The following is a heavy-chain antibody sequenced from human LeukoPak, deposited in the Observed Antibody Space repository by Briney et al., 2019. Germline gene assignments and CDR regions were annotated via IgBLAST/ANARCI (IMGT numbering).Heavy chain of an antibody. V-gene: IGHV4-61*02. J-gene: IGHJ4*02. Sequence: PSETLSLTCTVSGGSISSGSYYWSWIRQPAGKGLEWIGRIYTSGSTNYNPSLKSRVTISVDTSKNQFSLKLSSVTAADTAVYYCAREGYCSSTSCPDYWGQGTLVTVSS. CDR2: IYTSGST. CDR1: GGSISSGSYY. CDR3: AREGYCSSTSCPDY. D-gene: IGHD2-2*01.